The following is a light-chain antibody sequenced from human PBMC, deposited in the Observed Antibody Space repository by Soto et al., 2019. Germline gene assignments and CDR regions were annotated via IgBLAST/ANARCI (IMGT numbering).Light chain of an antibody. Sequence: EIVLTQSPGTLSLSPGDRATLSCRASQSVSSNYLAWYQHHPGPSPRLLVYAASSRATGIPDRFSGSGSGTDFTLTISRLEPEDFAVYYCQQYSSSPLTFGRGTKVDIK. CDR3: QQYSSSPLT. CDR2: AAS. J-gene: IGKJ3*01. CDR1: QSVSSNY. V-gene: IGKV3-20*01.